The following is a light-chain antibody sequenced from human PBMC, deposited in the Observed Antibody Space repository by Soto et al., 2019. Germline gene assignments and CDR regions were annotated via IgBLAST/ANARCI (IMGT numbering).Light chain of an antibody. CDR3: QQFNSYPFT. Sequence: IQLTQSPSSLSTSVGDSVTITFRASQGISSFLAWYQQKPGKAPKLLIYAASTLQSGVPSRFSGSGSGTDFTLTISSLQPEDFATYYCQQFNSYPFTFGQGTRLEIK. CDR1: QGISSF. CDR2: AAS. V-gene: IGKV1-9*01. J-gene: IGKJ5*01.